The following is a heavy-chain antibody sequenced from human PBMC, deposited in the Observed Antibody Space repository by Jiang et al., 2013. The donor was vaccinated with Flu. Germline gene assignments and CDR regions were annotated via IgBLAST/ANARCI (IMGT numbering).Heavy chain of an antibody. CDR1: GFTVSSNY. D-gene: IGHD3-10*01. Sequence: SGGGLVQPGGSLRLSCAASGFTVSSNYMSWVRQAPGKGLEWVSVIYSGGSTYYADSVKGRFTISRDNSKNTLYLQMNSLRAEDTAVYYCARYRRIRGVIMYGMDVWGQGTTVTVSS. CDR3: ARYRRIRGVIMYGMDV. J-gene: IGHJ6*02. CDR2: IYSGGST. V-gene: IGHV3-66*01.